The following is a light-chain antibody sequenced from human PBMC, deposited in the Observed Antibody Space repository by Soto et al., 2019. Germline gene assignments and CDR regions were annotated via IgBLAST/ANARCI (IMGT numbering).Light chain of an antibody. V-gene: IGLV8-61*01. J-gene: IGLJ3*02. CDR2: STN. CDR1: SGSVSSNFY. CDR3: VLYLDGGIWL. Sequence: QTVVTQEPSFSVSPGGTVTLTCGLSSGSVSSNFYPSWFQQTPGQAPRALIYSTNIRSSGVPDRFSGSILGNKAALTITGAQADDESDYYCVLYLDGGIWLFGGGTKLTVL.